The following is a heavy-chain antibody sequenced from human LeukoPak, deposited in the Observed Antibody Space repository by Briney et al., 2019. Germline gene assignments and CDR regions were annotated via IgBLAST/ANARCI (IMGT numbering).Heavy chain of an antibody. D-gene: IGHD5-24*01. Sequence: GESLRLSRAASGFTFSSYGMHWVRQAPGKGLEWVAVIWYDGSNKYYADSVKGRFTISRDNSKNTLYLQMNSLRAEDTAVYYCAREEKYYFDYWGQGTLVTVSS. CDR2: IWYDGSNK. CDR3: AREEKYYFDY. V-gene: IGHV3-33*01. CDR1: GFTFSSYG. J-gene: IGHJ4*02.